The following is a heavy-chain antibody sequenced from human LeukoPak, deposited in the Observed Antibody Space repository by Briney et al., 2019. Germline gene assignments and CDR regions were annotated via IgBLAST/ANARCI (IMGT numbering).Heavy chain of an antibody. CDR2: IRYDGSNR. V-gene: IGHV3-30*02. D-gene: IGHD4-17*01. Sequence: GGSLRLSCAASGFTFSRYGMHWVRQAPGKGPEWVAFIRYDGSNRFYADSVRGRLTIFRDNSKNTVYLQMNSLRAEDTAVYYCAKDRSMTTVTPFDNWGQGTLVAVSS. CDR3: AKDRSMTTVTPFDN. CDR1: GFTFSRYG. J-gene: IGHJ4*02.